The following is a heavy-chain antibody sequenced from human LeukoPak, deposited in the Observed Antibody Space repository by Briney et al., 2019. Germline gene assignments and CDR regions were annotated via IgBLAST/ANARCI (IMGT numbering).Heavy chain of an antibody. Sequence: PGGSLRLSCAASGFTFSSYAMSWVRQAPGKGLEWVSAISGSGGSTYYADSVKGRFTISRDNSKNTLYLQMNSLRAEDTAVYYCARGGSIAIFGVAMDAFDIWGQGTMVTVSS. J-gene: IGHJ3*02. CDR3: ARGGSIAIFGVAMDAFDI. CDR1: GFTFSSYA. D-gene: IGHD3-3*01. CDR2: ISGSGGST. V-gene: IGHV3-23*01.